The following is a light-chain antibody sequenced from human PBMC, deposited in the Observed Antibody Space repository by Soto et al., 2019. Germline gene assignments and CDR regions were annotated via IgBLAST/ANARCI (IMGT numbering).Light chain of an antibody. CDR3: QHYNNWPA. CDR2: GAS. CDR1: QSVSST. Sequence: EIVMTQSPATLSVSPGERATLSCRASQSVSSTLAWYQQKPGQAPRLLIYGASTRATGIPARFSGSGSGTEFTLTISSLQSEDFAVYYCQHYNNWPAFGQGTKLEIK. V-gene: IGKV3-15*01. J-gene: IGKJ1*01.